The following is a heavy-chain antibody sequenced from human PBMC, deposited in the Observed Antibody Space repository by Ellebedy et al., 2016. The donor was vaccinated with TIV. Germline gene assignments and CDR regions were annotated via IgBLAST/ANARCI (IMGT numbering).Heavy chain of an antibody. CDR2: ISSSGSTI. Sequence: GESLKISCAASGFTFSDYYMSWIRQAPGKGLEWVSYISSSGSTIYYADSVKGRFTTYRDNSQNTLFLQMDSLRVEDTAVYYCARPRGITIFERILYFDLWGRGTLVTVSS. J-gene: IGHJ2*01. D-gene: IGHD3-3*01. V-gene: IGHV3-11*04. CDR3: ARPRGITIFERILYFDL. CDR1: GFTFSDYY.